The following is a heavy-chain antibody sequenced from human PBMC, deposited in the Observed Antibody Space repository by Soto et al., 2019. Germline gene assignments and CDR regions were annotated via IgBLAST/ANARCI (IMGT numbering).Heavy chain of an antibody. CDR2: INHSGST. J-gene: IGHJ6*03. Sequence: ETLSLTCAVYGGSFSGYYWSWIRQPPGKGLEWIGEINHSGSTNYNPSLKSRVTISVDTSKNQFSLKLSSVTAADTAVYYCARGRSYYYDFWSGSANYYYYMDVWGKGTTVTVSS. V-gene: IGHV4-34*01. CDR1: GGSFSGYY. D-gene: IGHD3-3*01. CDR3: ARGRSYYYDFWSGSANYYYYMDV.